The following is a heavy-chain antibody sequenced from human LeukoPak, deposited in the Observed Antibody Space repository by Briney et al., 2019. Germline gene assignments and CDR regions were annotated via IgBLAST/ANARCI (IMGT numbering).Heavy chain of an antibody. CDR2: VYYSGST. V-gene: IGHV4-59*02. Sequence: PSETLSLTCNVSGDSVNKFYWTWIRQTPGKGLEWIGYVYYSGSTNYNHSLKRRATISIATTMHQCSLNLRSVPAADTAVYYCVREKGHYGPGISYTTDAFDIWGQGTVVTVSS. CDR1: GDSVNKFY. CDR3: VREKGHYGPGISYTTDAFDI. D-gene: IGHD3-10*01. J-gene: IGHJ3*02.